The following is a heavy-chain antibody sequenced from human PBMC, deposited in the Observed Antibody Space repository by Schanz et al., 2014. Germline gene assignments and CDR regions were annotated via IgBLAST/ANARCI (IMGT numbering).Heavy chain of an antibody. V-gene: IGHV3-21*01. D-gene: IGHD5-12*01. J-gene: IGHJ4*02. CDR1: EFTFSSYK. CDR3: ASPSGYSDYGTYFDF. Sequence: EVQLVESGGGLVKPGGSLRLSCEASEFTFSSYKMNWVRQAPGKGLEWVSSISSSSSYIYYADSVKVRFTISRDNAKNSLYLQMNSLRAGDTAVYYCASPSGYSDYGTYFDFWGQGTLVTVSS. CDR2: ISSSSSYI.